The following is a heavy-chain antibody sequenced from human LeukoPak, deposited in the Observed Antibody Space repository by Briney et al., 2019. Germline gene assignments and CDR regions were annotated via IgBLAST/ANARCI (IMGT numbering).Heavy chain of an antibody. J-gene: IGHJ6*02. V-gene: IGHV1-18*01. Sequence: ASVKVSCKASGYTFTSYGISWVRQAPGQGLEWMGWISAYNGNTNYAQKLQGGVTMTTDTSTSAAYMELRSLRSDDTAVYYCARDTPYQLLEDYYYYYGMDVWGQGTTVTVSS. CDR2: ISAYNGNT. CDR3: ARDTPYQLLEDYYYYYGMDV. D-gene: IGHD2-2*01. CDR1: GYTFTSYG.